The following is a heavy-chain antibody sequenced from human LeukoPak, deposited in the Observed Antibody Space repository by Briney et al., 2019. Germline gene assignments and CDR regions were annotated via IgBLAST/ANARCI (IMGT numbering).Heavy chain of an antibody. CDR1: GFTFSSYD. Sequence: GGSLRLSCAASGFTFSSYDMHWVRQATGKGLEWVSAISTAGDTYYPGSVKGRFTISRENAKNSLYLQMNSLRAGDTAVYYCARVQGLDFRWYFDLWGRGTLVTVSS. V-gene: IGHV3-13*01. CDR2: ISTAGDT. J-gene: IGHJ2*01. CDR3: ARVQGLDFRWYFDL.